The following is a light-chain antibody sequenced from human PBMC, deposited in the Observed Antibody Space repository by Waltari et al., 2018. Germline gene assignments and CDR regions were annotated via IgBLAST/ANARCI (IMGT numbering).Light chain of an antibody. CDR3: QHYTNWPLT. CDR1: QSVRGN. Sequence: EILMTPSPAPLSGSSGVRPPLPCRASQSVRGNYLAWYQQKPGQAPRLLIYGVSTRATGIPDRFSGSGSGTDFTLTISSLQSEDFAVYYCQHYTNWPLTFGGGTKVEIK. J-gene: IGKJ4*01. CDR2: GVS. V-gene: IGKV3D-15*01.